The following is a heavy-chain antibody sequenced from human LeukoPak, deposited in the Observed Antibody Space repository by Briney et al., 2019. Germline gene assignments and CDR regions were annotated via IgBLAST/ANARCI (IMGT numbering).Heavy chain of an antibody. CDR1: GFTFSRYW. D-gene: IGHD3-16*01. Sequence: PGGSLRLSCVASGFTFSRYWMSWVRQAPGKGLEWVANIKQDGSEKYYVDSVKGRFTISRDNAKNSLYLQMNSLRAEDTAVYYCARGKYYDYVWGSSTWYFDLWGRGTLVTVSS. V-gene: IGHV3-7*04. CDR3: ARGKYYDYVWGSSTWYFDL. CDR2: IKQDGSEK. J-gene: IGHJ2*01.